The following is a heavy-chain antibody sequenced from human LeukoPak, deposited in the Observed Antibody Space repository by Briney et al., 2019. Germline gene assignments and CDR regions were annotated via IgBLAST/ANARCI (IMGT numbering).Heavy chain of an antibody. CDR3: ARGMYYYDSSGYYPAPDY. J-gene: IGHJ4*02. V-gene: IGHV3-7*03. D-gene: IGHD3-22*01. Sequence: GGSLRLSCAASGFTFSSYWMSWVRQAPGKGLEWVANIKQDGSEKYYVDSVKGRFTISRDNAKNSLYLQMNSLRAEGTAVYYCARGMYYYDSSGYYPAPDYWGQGTLVTVSS. CDR1: GFTFSSYW. CDR2: IKQDGSEK.